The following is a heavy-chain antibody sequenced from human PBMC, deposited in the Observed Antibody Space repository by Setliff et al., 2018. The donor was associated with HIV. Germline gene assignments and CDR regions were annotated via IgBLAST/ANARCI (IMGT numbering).Heavy chain of an antibody. Sequence: PGGSLRLSCAGSGFTFSSYWMSWVRQAPGKGLEWVANIKQDGSSTNYADSVKGRFTISRDNAKNSLYLQMNSLRAEDTAVYYCARVPPQVPGVAFDIWGQGTMVTVSS. V-gene: IGHV3-7*01. CDR3: ARVPPQVPGVAFDI. J-gene: IGHJ3*02. D-gene: IGHD3-10*01. CDR1: GFTFSSYW. CDR2: IKQDGSST.